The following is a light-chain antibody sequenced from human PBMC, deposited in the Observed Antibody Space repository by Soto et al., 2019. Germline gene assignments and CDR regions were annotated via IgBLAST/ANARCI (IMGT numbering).Light chain of an antibody. CDR2: DAS. J-gene: IGKJ5*01. V-gene: IGKV3-11*01. CDR3: QQRSNWPPIT. CDR1: QSVGSY. Sequence: EIVLTQSPATLSLSPGERATLSCRAGQSVGSYLDWYQEKPGQAPRLLIYDASNRATGIPARFSGSGSGTDFTLTISSLETEDFAVYYCQQRSNWPPITFGQGTRLEIK.